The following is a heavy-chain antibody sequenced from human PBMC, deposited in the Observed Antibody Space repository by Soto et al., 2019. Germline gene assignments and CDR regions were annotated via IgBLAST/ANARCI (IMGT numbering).Heavy chain of an antibody. Sequence: SVKVSCKASGGTFSSYAISWVRQAPGQGLEWMGGIIPIFGTANCAQKFQGRVTITADESTSTAYMELSSLRSEDTAVYYCARDRGYCSSTSCYTAYYYYGMDVWGQGTTATVSS. CDR3: ARDRGYCSSTSCYTAYYYYGMDV. J-gene: IGHJ6*02. V-gene: IGHV1-69*13. D-gene: IGHD2-2*02. CDR2: IIPIFGTA. CDR1: GGTFSSYA.